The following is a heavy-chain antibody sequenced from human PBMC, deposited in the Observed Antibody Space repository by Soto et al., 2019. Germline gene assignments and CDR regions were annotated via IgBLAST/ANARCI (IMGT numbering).Heavy chain of an antibody. CDR2: IIPIFGTA. D-gene: IGHD3-10*01. CDR1: GYTFTSYA. J-gene: IGHJ3*02. CDR3: ARGTGPLGIDI. V-gene: IGHV1-69*13. Sequence: ASVKVSCKASGYTFTSYAMHWVRQAPGQRLEWMGGIIPIFGTANYAQKFQGRVTITADESTSTAYMELSSLRSEDTAVYYCARGTGPLGIDIWGQGTMVTVS.